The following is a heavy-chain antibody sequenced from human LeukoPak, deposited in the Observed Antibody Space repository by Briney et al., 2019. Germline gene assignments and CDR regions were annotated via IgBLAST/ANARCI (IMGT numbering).Heavy chain of an antibody. V-gene: IGHV3-7*03. Sequence: GGSLRLSCAASGFTFSSYWMSWVRQAPGKGLEWVANIKQDGSEKYYVDSVKGRFTISRDNSKNTLYLQMNSLRAEDTAVYYCAKDGIVVVPAANFDYWGQGTLVTVSS. J-gene: IGHJ4*02. CDR3: AKDGIVVVPAANFDY. CDR2: IKQDGSEK. CDR1: GFTFSSYW. D-gene: IGHD2-2*01.